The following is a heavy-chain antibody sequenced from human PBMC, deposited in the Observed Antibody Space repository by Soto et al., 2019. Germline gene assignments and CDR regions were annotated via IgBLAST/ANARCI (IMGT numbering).Heavy chain of an antibody. D-gene: IGHD1-26*01. V-gene: IGHV1-3*01. J-gene: IGHJ4*02. CDR2: INAGNGNT. Sequence: ASVKVSCKASGYTFTSYAMNWVRQAPGQRLEWMGWINAGNGNTKNSQKFQGRVTITRDTSASTAYMELSSVRSEDSAFDDCAKGGVGATYDAFDYWGQGTMVTVSS. CDR3: AKGGVGATYDAFDY. CDR1: GYTFTSYA.